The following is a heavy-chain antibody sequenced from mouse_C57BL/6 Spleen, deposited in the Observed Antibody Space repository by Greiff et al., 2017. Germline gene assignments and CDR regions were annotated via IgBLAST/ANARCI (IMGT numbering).Heavy chain of an antibody. CDR2: IYPSDSET. CDR3: AREGVTTDFDY. D-gene: IGHD2-2*01. V-gene: IGHV1-61*01. J-gene: IGHJ2*01. CDR1: GYTFTSYW. Sequence: QVHVKQPGAELVRPGSSVKLSCKASGYTFTSYWMDWVKQRPGQGLEWIGNIYPSDSETHYNQKFKDKATLTVDKSSSTAYMQLSSLTSEDSAVYYCAREGVTTDFDYWGQGTTLTVSS.